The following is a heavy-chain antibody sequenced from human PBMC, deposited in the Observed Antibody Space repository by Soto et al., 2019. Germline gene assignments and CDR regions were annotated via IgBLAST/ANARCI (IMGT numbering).Heavy chain of an antibody. D-gene: IGHD2-15*01. J-gene: IGHJ6*02. Sequence: SQTLSLPCAISGDSVSSNGACWNWIRQSPSRGLQWLGRIYYRSKWFHDYAASVESRMAINPDTSRNQFSLQLNYVTPEDTAVYYCARVHCSAGTCLDGLDFWGQGTTVTVSS. CDR2: IYYRSKWFH. CDR1: GDSVSSNGAC. V-gene: IGHV6-1*01. CDR3: ARVHCSAGTCLDGLDF.